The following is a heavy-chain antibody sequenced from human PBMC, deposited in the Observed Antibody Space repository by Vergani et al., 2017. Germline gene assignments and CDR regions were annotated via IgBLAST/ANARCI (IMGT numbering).Heavy chain of an antibody. CDR2: IIVSLGAV. J-gene: IGHJ4*02. CDR3: ARAESFYSFGKFLPFDF. D-gene: IGHD3-10*01. Sequence: QVQLVQPGAEVRKPGSSVKVPCKQSGGTFGNSAISWVRQAPGQGLEWMGRIIVSLGAVNNAQKFQDRVTITADDSANTAYMEFTSLTSDDTAVYYCARAESFYSFGKFLPFDFWGQGTLVTVSS. V-gene: IGHV1-69*13. CDR1: GGTFGNSA.